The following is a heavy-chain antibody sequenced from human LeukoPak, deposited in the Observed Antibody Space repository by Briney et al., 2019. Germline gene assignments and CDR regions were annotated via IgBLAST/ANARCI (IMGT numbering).Heavy chain of an antibody. CDR2: ISYDGSNK. J-gene: IGHJ1*01. V-gene: IGHV3-30*18. CDR3: AKDPDSSYFQH. Sequence: PGGSLRLSCAASGFTFSSYGMHWVRQAPGKGLEWVAVISYDGSNKYYADSVKGRFTISRDNSKNTLYLQMNSLRAEDTAVYYCAKDPDSSYFQHWGQGTLVTVSS. CDR1: GFTFSSYG.